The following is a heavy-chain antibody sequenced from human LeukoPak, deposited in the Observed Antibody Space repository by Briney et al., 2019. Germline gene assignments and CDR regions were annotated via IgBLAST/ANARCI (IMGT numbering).Heavy chain of an antibody. Sequence: GGSLRLSLAASGFHFSSYAMHWVRPAPGKGLEYVSAISSNGGSTYYANSVKGRFTISRDNSKNTLYLQMGSLRAEDMAVYYCAREMGASSSDYYYYYGMDVWGQGTTVTVSS. V-gene: IGHV3-64*01. CDR1: GFHFSSYA. CDR3: AREMGASSSDYYYYYGMDV. D-gene: IGHD6-6*01. J-gene: IGHJ6*02. CDR2: ISSNGGST.